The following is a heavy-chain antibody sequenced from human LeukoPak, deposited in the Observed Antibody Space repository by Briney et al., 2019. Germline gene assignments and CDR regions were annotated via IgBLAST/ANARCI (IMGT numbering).Heavy chain of an antibody. CDR2: ISYDGSNK. CDR1: GFTFSSYA. CDR3: ARDTLYYDILTGYRYYYYGMDV. J-gene: IGHJ6*02. D-gene: IGHD3-9*01. V-gene: IGHV3-30-3*01. Sequence: GGSLRLSCAASGFTFSSYAMHWVRQAPGKGLEWVSLISYDGSNKYYADSVKGRFTISRDNSKNTLYLKMNSLRAEDTAVYYCARDTLYYDILTGYRYYYYGMDVWGQGTTVTVSS.